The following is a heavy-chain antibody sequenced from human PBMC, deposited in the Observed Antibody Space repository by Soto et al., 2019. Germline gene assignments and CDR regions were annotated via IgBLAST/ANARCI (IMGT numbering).Heavy chain of an antibody. D-gene: IGHD4-17*01. Sequence: GASVKVSCKASGGTFSSYAISWVRQAPGQGLEWMGGIIPIFGTANYAQKFQGRVTITADKSTSTAYMELSSLRSEDTAVYYCARAATVTTFRRYFDYWGQGTLVTVSS. CDR1: GGTFSSYA. V-gene: IGHV1-69*06. CDR2: IIPIFGTA. CDR3: ARAATVTTFRRYFDY. J-gene: IGHJ4*02.